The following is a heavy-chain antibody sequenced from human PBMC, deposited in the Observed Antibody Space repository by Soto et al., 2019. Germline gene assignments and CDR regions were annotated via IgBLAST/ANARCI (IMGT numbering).Heavy chain of an antibody. J-gene: IGHJ4*02. CDR1: GGLFSSYA. V-gene: IGHV1-69*01. CDR3: ARGGSGYVWFNEF. CDR2: IIPVFDTV. D-gene: IGHD3-22*01. Sequence: QEQLVQSGAEVKKSGSSVKVSCKDTGGLFSSYAVSWVRQAPGQGLEWMGGIIPVFDTVYYAQKFQGRVTLNADESTNTAYMELSSLRSEDTAMYYCARGGSGYVWFNEFWGQGTLVTVSS.